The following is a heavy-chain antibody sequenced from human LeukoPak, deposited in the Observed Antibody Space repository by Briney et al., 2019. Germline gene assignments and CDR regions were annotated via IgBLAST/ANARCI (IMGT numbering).Heavy chain of an antibody. CDR2: ISYDGNTK. D-gene: IGHD2-8*02. V-gene: IGHV3-30-3*01. Sequence: QPGGSLRLSCAASGFAFSTYAMHWVRQAPGKGLEWVAVISYDGNTKYYADSVKGRFTISRDNSKNTLYLQMNTLRLDDTALYYCTRRGGGISFDHWGQGTLVTVSS. J-gene: IGHJ4*02. CDR1: GFAFSTYA. CDR3: TRRGGGISFDH.